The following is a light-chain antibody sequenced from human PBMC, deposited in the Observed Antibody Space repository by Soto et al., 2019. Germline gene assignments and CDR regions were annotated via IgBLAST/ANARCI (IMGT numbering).Light chain of an antibody. Sequence: QYVLTQPRSVSGSPGHSVAISCTGTSSDVGGYTYVAWYRQYPGKAPKLMLYDVSKRPSGVPDRFSGSKSGNTASLTSSGLQSEDEDDYYCCSYAGRYIVVFGGGTKVTVL. V-gene: IGLV2-11*01. CDR3: CSYAGRYIVV. CDR1: SSDVGGYTY. J-gene: IGLJ2*01. CDR2: DVS.